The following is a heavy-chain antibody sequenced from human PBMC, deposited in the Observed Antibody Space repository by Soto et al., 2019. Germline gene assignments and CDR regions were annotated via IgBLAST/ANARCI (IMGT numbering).Heavy chain of an antibody. D-gene: IGHD5-12*01. CDR1: GYIFTSYY. CDR2: INPSGGST. CDR3: ARGGRADTFDI. J-gene: IGHJ3*02. V-gene: IGHV1-46*01. Sequence: EASVRVSCKASGYIFTSYYMHWVRQAPGQGLEWMGIINPSGGSTSYAQKFQGRVNMTRDTSTSTVYMELSSLRSEDTAVYYCARGGRADTFDIWGQGTKVTVSS.